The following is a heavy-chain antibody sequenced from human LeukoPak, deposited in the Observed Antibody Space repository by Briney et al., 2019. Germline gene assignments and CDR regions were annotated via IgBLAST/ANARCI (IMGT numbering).Heavy chain of an antibody. CDR1: GFTFSSYA. CDR3: ARELIAARFDY. CDR2: IKQDGSEK. V-gene: IGHV3-7*01. J-gene: IGHJ4*02. D-gene: IGHD6-6*01. Sequence: GGSLRLSCADSGFTFSSYAMSWVRQAPGKGLEWVANIKQDGSEKYYVDSVKGRFTISRDNAKNSLYLQMNSLRAEDTAVYYCARELIAARFDYWGQGTLVTVSS.